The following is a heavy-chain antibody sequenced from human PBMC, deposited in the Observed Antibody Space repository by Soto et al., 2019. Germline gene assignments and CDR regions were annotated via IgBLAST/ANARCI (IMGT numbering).Heavy chain of an antibody. CDR1: GFTFSSYG. CDR3: ARDSVVPSSSGWYGYYYCMDV. D-gene: IGHD6-19*01. J-gene: IGHJ6*03. CDR2: IWYDGNNQ. Sequence: GGSLRLSCAASGFTFSSYGIHWVRQAPGKGLEWVAVIWYDGNNQYYADSVKGRFTISRDNSKSTVYLQMNSLRGEDTALYYCARDSVVPSSSGWYGYYYCMDVWGEGTTVTVSS. V-gene: IGHV3-33*01.